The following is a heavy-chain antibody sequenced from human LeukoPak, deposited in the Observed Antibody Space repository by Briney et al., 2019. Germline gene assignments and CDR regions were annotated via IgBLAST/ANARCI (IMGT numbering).Heavy chain of an antibody. CDR1: GASVSSASY. V-gene: IGHV4-61*01. Sequence: SETLSLTCTVSGASVSSASYWTWIRQPPGKGVEWIAHIYNGVNTNYNPSLKSRVTISVDTSKNQFSLRLNSVTAADTAVYYCARDKVVAAADYYYYYGMDVRGQGTTVTVSS. D-gene: IGHD6-13*01. CDR2: IYNGVNT. CDR3: ARDKVVAAADYYYYYGMDV. J-gene: IGHJ6*02.